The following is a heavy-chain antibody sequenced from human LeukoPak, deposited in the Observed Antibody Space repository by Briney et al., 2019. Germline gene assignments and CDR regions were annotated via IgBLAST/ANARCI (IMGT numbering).Heavy chain of an antibody. CDR3: ARDGTRRYYGMDV. J-gene: IGHJ6*02. CDR1: GGSISSYY. Sequence: PSETLSLTCTVSGGSISSYYWSWIRQPPGKGLEWIGYIYYSGSTNYNPSLKSRVTISVDTSKNQFSLKLSSVTAADTAVYYCARDGTRRYYGMDVWGQGTTVTVSS. CDR2: IYYSGST. V-gene: IGHV4-59*01. D-gene: IGHD1-1*01.